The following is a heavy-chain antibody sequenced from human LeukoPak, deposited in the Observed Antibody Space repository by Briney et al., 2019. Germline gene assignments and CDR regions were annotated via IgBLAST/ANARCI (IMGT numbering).Heavy chain of an antibody. CDR3: ARAVSGTYFDY. Sequence: PGGSLRLSCAASGFTFTDYYMNWIRQAPGKGLQWLSYITRTGSYTNYADSVKGRFTISRDNAKNSLYLQINSLRAEDTAVYYCARAVSGTYFDYWGQGTLVTVSS. D-gene: IGHD1-26*01. J-gene: IGHJ4*02. CDR2: ITRTGSYT. CDR1: GFTFTDYY. V-gene: IGHV3-11*05.